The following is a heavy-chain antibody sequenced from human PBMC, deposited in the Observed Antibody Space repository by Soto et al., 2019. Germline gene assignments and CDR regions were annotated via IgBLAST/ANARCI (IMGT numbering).Heavy chain of an antibody. V-gene: IGHV2-5*02. D-gene: IGHD5-12*01. Sequence: QITLKESGPTLVKPTQTLTLTCTFSGFSLSTSGVGVGWIRQPPGKALEWLALIYWDDDKRYSPSLKSRLTITKDTSKNQVVPTMTNMDPVDTATYYCAHRRGGLRSPWAFDYWGQGTLVTVSS. CDR1: GFSLSTSGVG. CDR3: AHRRGGLRSPWAFDY. CDR2: IYWDDDK. J-gene: IGHJ4*02.